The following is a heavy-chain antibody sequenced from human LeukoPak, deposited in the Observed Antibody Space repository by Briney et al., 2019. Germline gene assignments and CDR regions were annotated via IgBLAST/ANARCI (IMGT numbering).Heavy chain of an antibody. CDR1: GFPLGDYA. Sequence: GGPLRLSCRASGFPLGDYAVRWFRQARGRGVVGVGFIRWKDYRWTIEYAAYVKGRFTISRDDSRSIAYLQMNSLKIEDTAVYYCSRDRGIGYLSSWRGGLYNFDYWGQGTLVTVSS. D-gene: IGHD6-13*01. V-gene: IGHV3-49*03. CDR2: IRWKDYRWTI. CDR3: SRDRGIGYLSSWRGGLYNFDY. J-gene: IGHJ4*02.